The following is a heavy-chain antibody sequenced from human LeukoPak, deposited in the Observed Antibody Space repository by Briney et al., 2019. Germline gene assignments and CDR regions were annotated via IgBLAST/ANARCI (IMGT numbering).Heavy chain of an antibody. CDR3: AKPNYDFLTGYKFFDC. CDR1: GFTFSSYG. V-gene: IGHV3-30*18. J-gene: IGHJ4*02. Sequence: GRSLRLSCAASGFTFSSYGMHWVRQAPGKGLEWVAVISYDGSNKYYADSVKGRFTISRDNSKNTLSLQMNSLRAEDTAVYYCAKPNYDFLTGYKFFDCWGQGTLVTVSS. CDR2: ISYDGSNK. D-gene: IGHD3-9*01.